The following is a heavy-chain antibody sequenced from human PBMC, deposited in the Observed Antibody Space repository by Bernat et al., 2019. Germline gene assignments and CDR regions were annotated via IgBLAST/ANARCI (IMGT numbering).Heavy chain of an antibody. Sequence: EVQLLESGGGLVQPGGSLRLSCAASGFTFSSYAMSWVRQAPGKGLEWVSAISGSGGSTYYEDSVKGRFTISRDNSKNTLYLQMNSLRAEDTAVYYCAKDSGGYCSGGSCYSLRFDYWGQGTLVTVSS. CDR1: GFTFSSYA. CDR2: ISGSGGST. J-gene: IGHJ4*02. D-gene: IGHD2-15*01. CDR3: AKDSGGYCSGGSCYSLRFDY. V-gene: IGHV3-23*01.